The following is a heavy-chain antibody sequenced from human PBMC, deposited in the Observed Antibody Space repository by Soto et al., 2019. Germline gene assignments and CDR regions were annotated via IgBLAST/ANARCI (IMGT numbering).Heavy chain of an antibody. CDR2: IYYSGST. CDR1: GGSISSYY. J-gene: IGHJ6*02. Sequence: QVQLQESGPGLVKPSETLSLTCTVSGGSISSYYWSWIRQPPGKGLEWIGYIYYSGSTNYNPSLKSRVTISVDTSKNQFSLKLSSVTAADTAMYYCARDQDGMDVWGQGTTVTVSS. V-gene: IGHV4-59*01. CDR3: ARDQDGMDV.